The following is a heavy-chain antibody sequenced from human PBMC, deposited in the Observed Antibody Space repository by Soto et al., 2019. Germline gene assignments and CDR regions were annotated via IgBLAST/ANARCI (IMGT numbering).Heavy chain of an antibody. CDR2: ISYDGSNK. V-gene: IGHV3-30*03. D-gene: IGHD5-12*01. CDR1: GFTFSSYG. J-gene: IGHJ5*02. Sequence: QVQLVESGGGVVQPGRSLRLSCAASGFTFSSYGMHWVRQAPGKGLEWVAVISYDGSNKYYADSVKGRFTISRDNSRTTVYLQMNSLRAEDTAVYYCATDQKWLRLGNSCFDPWGQGTLVTVSS. CDR3: ATDQKWLRLGNSCFDP.